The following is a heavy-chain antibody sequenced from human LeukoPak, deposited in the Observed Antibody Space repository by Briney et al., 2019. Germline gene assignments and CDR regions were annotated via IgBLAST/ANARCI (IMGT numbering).Heavy chain of an antibody. CDR1: GFSFSSYS. CDR3: ARVGEFGINSAMVLPD. V-gene: IGHV3-21*01. J-gene: IGHJ4*02. CDR2: ISSSSSYI. D-gene: IGHD3-16*01. Sequence: PGGSLRLSCAASGFSFSSYSMNWVRQAPGKGLEWVSSISSSSSYIYYADSLKGRFTISRDNAKKSLYLQMNSLRAEDTAIYYCARVGEFGINSAMVLPDWGQGSLVTVSS.